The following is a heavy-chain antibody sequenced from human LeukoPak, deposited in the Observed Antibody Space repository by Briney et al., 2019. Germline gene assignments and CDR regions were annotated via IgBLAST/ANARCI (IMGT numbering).Heavy chain of an antibody. CDR3: ARGSEMGSSWYNPYYYYYMDV. CDR2: INAGNGNT. V-gene: IGHV1-3*03. D-gene: IGHD6-13*01. J-gene: IGHJ6*03. CDR1: GYTFTSYA. Sequence: ASVKVSCKASGYTFTSYAMHWVRQAPGQRLEWMGWINAGNGNTKYSQEFQGRVTITRDTSASTAYMELSSLRSEDMAVYYSARGSEMGSSWYNPYYYYYMDVWGKGTTVTVSS.